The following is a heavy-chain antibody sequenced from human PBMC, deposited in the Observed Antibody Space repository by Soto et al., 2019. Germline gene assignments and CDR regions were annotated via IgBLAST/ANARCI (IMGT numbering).Heavy chain of an antibody. CDR2: IYWDDDK. CDR3: AHSGAAAEYYYYGMDV. J-gene: IGHJ6*02. CDR1: GFSLSTSGVG. D-gene: IGHD6-13*01. Sequence: QITLKESGPTLVKPTQTLTLTCTFSGFSLSTSGVGVGWIRQPPGKALEWLALIYWDDDKRYSPSLKSRLTITKDTSNNQVVLTMTNMDPVDTATYYCAHSGAAAEYYYYGMDVWGQGTTVTVSS. V-gene: IGHV2-5*02.